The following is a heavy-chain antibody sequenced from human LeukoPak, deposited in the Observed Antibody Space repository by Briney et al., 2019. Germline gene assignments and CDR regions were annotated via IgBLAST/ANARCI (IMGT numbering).Heavy chain of an antibody. CDR2: IIPIFGTA. D-gene: IGHD3-10*01. Sequence: ASVKVSCKASGYTFTSYGISWVRQAPGQGLEWMGGIIPIFGTANYAQKFQGRVTITADKSTSTAYMELSSLRSEDTAVYYCARGLLWFGELPYYYYGMDVWGKGTTVTVSS. V-gene: IGHV1-69*06. CDR3: ARGLLWFGELPYYYYGMDV. J-gene: IGHJ6*04. CDR1: GYTFTSYG.